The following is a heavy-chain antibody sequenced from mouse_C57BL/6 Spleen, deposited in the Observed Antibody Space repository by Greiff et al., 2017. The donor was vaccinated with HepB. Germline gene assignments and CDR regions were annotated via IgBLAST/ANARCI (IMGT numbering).Heavy chain of an antibody. V-gene: IGHV1-55*01. Sequence: QVQLQQSGAELVKPGASVKMSCKASGYTFTSYWITWVKQRPGQGLEWIGDIYPGSGSTNYNEKFKSKATLTVDTSASTAYMQLSSLTSEDSAVYYSARRYYGSSFAMDYWGQGTSVTVSS. CDR2: IYPGSGST. CDR1: GYTFTSYW. CDR3: ARRYYGSSFAMDY. J-gene: IGHJ4*01. D-gene: IGHD1-1*01.